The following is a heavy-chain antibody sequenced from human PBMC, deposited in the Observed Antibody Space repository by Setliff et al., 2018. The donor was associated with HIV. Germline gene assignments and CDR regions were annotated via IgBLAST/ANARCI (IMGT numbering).Heavy chain of an antibody. D-gene: IGHD3-10*01. CDR2: INPNSGGT. CDR1: GYTFKSND. V-gene: IGHV1-2*02. CDR3: AREGGYYGSGSSWFDP. J-gene: IGHJ5*02. Sequence: ASVKVSCKASGYTFKSNDINWVRQATGQGLEWMGWINPNSGGTNYAQIFQGRVTMTRDTSITTAYMEVSRPRSDDTAVYYCAREGGYYGSGSSWFDPWGQGTLVTVSS.